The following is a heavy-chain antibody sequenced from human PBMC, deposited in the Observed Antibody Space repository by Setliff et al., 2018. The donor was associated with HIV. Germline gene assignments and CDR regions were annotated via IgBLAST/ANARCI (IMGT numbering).Heavy chain of an antibody. CDR1: GGSFSNYY. V-gene: IGHV4-34*12. CDR2: MFRTGTS. CDR3: AREVDVVTTSDAFDI. Sequence: PSETLSLTCTVYGGSFSNYYTNWIRQPPGKGLEWIGTMFRTGTSYYNPSLTSRTTISLDTSMNQFSLKLTSVTAADTAVYYCAREVDVVTTSDAFDIWGQGTMVTVSS. D-gene: IGHD2-21*02. J-gene: IGHJ3*02.